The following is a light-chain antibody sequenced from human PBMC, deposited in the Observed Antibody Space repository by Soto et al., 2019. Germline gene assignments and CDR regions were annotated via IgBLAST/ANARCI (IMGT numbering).Light chain of an antibody. V-gene: IGKV1-9*01. CDR1: QAINNY. Sequence: DIQLTQSPSFLSASVGDRVTITCRASQAINNYLAWYQQHPGKAPKLLIYAASTLQGGIPSSFGGSGSGTEFTLTINGLQPEDFATYYCQQVKTYPFTFGPGTKVDI. J-gene: IGKJ3*01. CDR2: AAS. CDR3: QQVKTYPFT.